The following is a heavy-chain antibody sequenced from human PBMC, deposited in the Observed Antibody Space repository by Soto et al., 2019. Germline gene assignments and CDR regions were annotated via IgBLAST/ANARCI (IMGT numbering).Heavy chain of an antibody. Sequence: SGGSLRLSCAASGFTFSSYDMSWVRQAPGKGLEWVSRISGSGDTTYYADSVKGRFTISRDNSKNTLYLQMNTLRAEDTALFYCAKGQDTGVYRAFDYWGQGTQVTVSS. V-gene: IGHV3-23*01. J-gene: IGHJ4*02. D-gene: IGHD2-8*01. CDR3: AKGQDTGVYRAFDY. CDR1: GFTFSSYD. CDR2: ISGSGDTT.